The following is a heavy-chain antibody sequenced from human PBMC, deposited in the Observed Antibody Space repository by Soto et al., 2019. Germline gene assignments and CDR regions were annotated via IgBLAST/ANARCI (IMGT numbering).Heavy chain of an antibody. CDR1: GFTFSTYA. D-gene: IGHD6-19*01. J-gene: IGHJ4*02. V-gene: IGHV3-23*01. CDR3: AKERSSGWSFDY. CDR2: IRGSGDTT. Sequence: EVQLLESGGGLVQPGGSLRLSCAASGFTFSTYAMNWVRQAPGKGLEWVSAIRGSGDTTYYADSVKGRFTVSRDNSKNTLYLQMNSLRAEDTAVFYCAKERSSGWSFDYWGPGTLVTVSS.